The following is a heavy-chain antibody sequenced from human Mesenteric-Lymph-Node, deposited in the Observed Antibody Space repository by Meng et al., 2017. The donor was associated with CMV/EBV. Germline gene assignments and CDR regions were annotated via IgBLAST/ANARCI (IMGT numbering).Heavy chain of an antibody. V-gene: IGHV3-21*01. J-gene: IGHJ4*02. Sequence: GESLKISCAASGFTFSSYSMNWVRQAPGKGLEWVSSISSGSSYIYYADSVKGRFTISRDNARSALYLQMNSLRDEDTALYYCARGRVLELYYYDRSPSDFWGQGTLVTVSS. CDR3: ARGRVLELYYYDRSPSDF. D-gene: IGHD3-22*01. CDR1: GFTFSSYS. CDR2: ISSGSSYI.